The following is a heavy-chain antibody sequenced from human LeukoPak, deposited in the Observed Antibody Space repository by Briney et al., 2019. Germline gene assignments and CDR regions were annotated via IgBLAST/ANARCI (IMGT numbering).Heavy chain of an antibody. V-gene: IGHV3-23*01. CDR3: ARASDSSDYYSYFDR. CDR2: INGSGCST. J-gene: IGHJ1*01. D-gene: IGHD3-22*01. CDR1: GFTFRSYR. Sequence: GGSLRLSCAASGFTFRSYRMRWVRPAPGKGLAWVSAINGSGCSTYYADSVQGPFTISTDKSKNSLYLQMNSLRAEDTDVYYCARASDSSDYYSYFDRWGQGTLVTVSS.